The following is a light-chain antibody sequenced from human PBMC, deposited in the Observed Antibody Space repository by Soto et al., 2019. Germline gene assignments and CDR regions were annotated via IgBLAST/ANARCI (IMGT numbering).Light chain of an antibody. CDR3: QQYTDWPLT. CDR2: GIS. V-gene: IGKV3-20*01. CDR1: QTVTSTY. J-gene: IGKJ1*01. Sequence: EVVMTQSPATLSVSPGERATLSCRASQTVTSTYLAWYQQKPGQAPRLLIYGISSRATGVPDRFSGSGSGTDFTHTISRLEPEDFAVYYCQQYTDWPLTFGQGTKVDIK.